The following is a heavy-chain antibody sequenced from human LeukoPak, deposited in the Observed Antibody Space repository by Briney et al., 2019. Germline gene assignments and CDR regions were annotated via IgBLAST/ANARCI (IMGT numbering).Heavy chain of an antibody. J-gene: IGHJ4*02. CDR2: ISGSGGST. CDR1: GFTFSSYA. V-gene: IGHV3-23*01. D-gene: IGHD5-24*01. CDR3: AKDPQMRMAQGGYYFDY. Sequence: PGGSLRLSCAASGFTFSSYAMSWVRQAPGKGLEWVSAISGSGGSTYYADSVKGRFTISRDNSKNTLYLQMNSLRAEDTAVYYCAKDPQMRMAQGGYYFDYWGQGTLVTVSS.